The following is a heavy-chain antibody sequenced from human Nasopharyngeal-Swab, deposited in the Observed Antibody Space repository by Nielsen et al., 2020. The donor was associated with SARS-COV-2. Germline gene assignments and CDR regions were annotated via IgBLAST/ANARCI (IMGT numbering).Heavy chain of an antibody. J-gene: IGHJ4*02. CDR1: GFTFSSYG. V-gene: IGHV3-33*01. CDR2: IWYDGSNE. CDR3: ARDHYSSSSGPSNFDY. Sequence: GESLKISCAASGFTFSSYGMHWVRQAPGKGLEWVAVIWYDGSNEYYADSVKGRFTISRDNSKNTLYLQMSSLRVGDTAVYYCARDHYSSSSGPSNFDYWGQGTLVTVSS. D-gene: IGHD6-6*01.